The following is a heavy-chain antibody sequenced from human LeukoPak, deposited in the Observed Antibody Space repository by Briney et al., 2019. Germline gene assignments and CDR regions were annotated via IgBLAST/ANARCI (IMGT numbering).Heavy chain of an antibody. D-gene: IGHD6-13*01. J-gene: IGHJ4*02. CDR1: GYTFTSYY. CDR2: INPSGGST. Sequence: ASVKVSCKASGYTFTSYYMHWVRQAPGQGLEWMGIINPSGGSTSYAQKFQGRVTMTRDTSTSTVYMELSSLRSEDKAVYHCASASGGDSSSWSSRYYFDYWGQGTLVTVSS. V-gene: IGHV1-46*01. CDR3: ASASGGDSSSWSSRYYFDY.